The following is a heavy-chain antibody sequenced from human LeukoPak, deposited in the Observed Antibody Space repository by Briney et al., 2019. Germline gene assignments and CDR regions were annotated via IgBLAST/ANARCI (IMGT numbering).Heavy chain of an antibody. D-gene: IGHD3-9*01. CDR3: ARRGWYYDILTGLAGNWFDP. CDR2: IYYSGST. Sequence: SETLSLTCTVSGGSISSSSYYWGWIRQPPGKGLEWIGSIYYSGSTYYNPSLKSRVTISVDTSKNQFSLKLSSVTAADTAVYYCARRGWYYDILTGLAGNWFDPWGQGTLVTVSS. CDR1: GGSISSSSYY. V-gene: IGHV4-39*01. J-gene: IGHJ5*02.